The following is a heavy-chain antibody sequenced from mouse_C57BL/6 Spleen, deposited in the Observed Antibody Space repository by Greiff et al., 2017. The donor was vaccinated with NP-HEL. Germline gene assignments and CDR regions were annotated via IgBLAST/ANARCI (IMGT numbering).Heavy chain of an antibody. CDR1: GYTFTDYY. CDR3: ARGWLLRRNYAMDY. CDR2: INPNNGGT. J-gene: IGHJ4*01. Sequence: EVQLKQSGPELVKPGASVKISCKASGYTFTDYYMNWVKQSHGKSLEWIGDINPNNGGTSYNQKFKGKATLTVDKSSSTAYMELRSLTSEDSAVYYCARGWLLRRNYAMDYWGQGTSVTVSS. D-gene: IGHD2-3*01. V-gene: IGHV1-26*01.